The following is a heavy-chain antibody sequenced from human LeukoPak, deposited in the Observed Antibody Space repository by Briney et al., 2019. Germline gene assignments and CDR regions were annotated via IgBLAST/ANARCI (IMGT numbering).Heavy chain of an antibody. V-gene: IGHV1-8*03. Sequence: ASVKVSCKASGYTFTNYDINWVRQATGQGLEWMGWMNPCSGNTGYAQKFQGRVTLTRNTSITTAYMELSSLRSEDTSVYYCARAPSWGGLSSGSYYFDYWGQGTLVTVSS. CDR2: MNPCSGNT. J-gene: IGHJ4*02. CDR3: ARAPSWGGLSSGSYYFDY. D-gene: IGHD6-19*01. CDR1: GYTFTNYD.